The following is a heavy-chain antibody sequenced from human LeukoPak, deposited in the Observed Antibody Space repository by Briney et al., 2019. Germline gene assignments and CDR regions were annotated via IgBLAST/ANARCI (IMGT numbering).Heavy chain of an antibody. CDR3: ARVPHAMVRGVIITEFYFDY. J-gene: IGHJ4*02. CDR1: GLTFSSYS. CDR2: ISSSSNYI. D-gene: IGHD3-10*01. Sequence: GGSLRLSCAASGLTFSSYSMNWVRQAPGKGLEWVSSISSSSNYIYYADSVKGRFTVSRDNAKNSLYLQMNSLRAEDTAVYYCARVPHAMVRGVIITEFYFDYWGQGTLVTVSS. V-gene: IGHV3-21*01.